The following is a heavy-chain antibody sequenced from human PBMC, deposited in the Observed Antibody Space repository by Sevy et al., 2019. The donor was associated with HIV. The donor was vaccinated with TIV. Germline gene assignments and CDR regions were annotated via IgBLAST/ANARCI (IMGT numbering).Heavy chain of an antibody. J-gene: IGHJ6*02. CDR3: AHRQTAALGGSQPNTAMGSYYYYGMDV. CDR1: GFSLSTSGVG. V-gene: IGHV2-5*02. CDR2: IYWDDDK. D-gene: IGHD5-18*01. Sequence: SGPTLVKPTQTLTLTCTFSGFSLSTSGVGVGWIRQPPGKALEWLALIYWDDDKRYSPSLKSRLTITKDTSKNQVVLTMTNMDPVDTATYYCAHRQTAALGGSQPNTAMGSYYYYGMDVWGQGTTVTVSS.